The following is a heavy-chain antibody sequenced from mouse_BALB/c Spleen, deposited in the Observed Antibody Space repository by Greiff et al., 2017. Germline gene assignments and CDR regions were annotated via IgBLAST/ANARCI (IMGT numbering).Heavy chain of an antibody. CDR1: GYAFSSYW. CDR3: ARGTTVVGNYFDY. Sequence: VKLMESGAELVRPGSSVKISCKASGYAFSSYWMNWVKQRPGQGLEWIGQIYPGDGDTNYNGKFKGKATLTADKSSSTAYMQLSSLTSEDSAVYFCARGTTVVGNYFDYWGQGTTLTVSS. CDR2: IYPGDGDT. J-gene: IGHJ2*01. V-gene: IGHV1-80*01. D-gene: IGHD1-1*01.